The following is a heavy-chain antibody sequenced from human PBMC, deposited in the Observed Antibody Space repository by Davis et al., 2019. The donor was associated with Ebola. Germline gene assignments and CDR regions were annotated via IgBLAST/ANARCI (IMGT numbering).Heavy chain of an antibody. V-gene: IGHV3-30*19. Sequence: PGGSLRLSCAASGFTFSSYGMHWVRQAPGKGLEWVAVIWYDGSNKYYADSVKGRFTISRDNSKNTLYLQMNSLRAEDTAVYYCARPQGDSSGYYYPYFDCWGQGTLVTVSS. D-gene: IGHD3-22*01. CDR1: GFTFSSYG. J-gene: IGHJ4*02. CDR3: ARPQGDSSGYYYPYFDC. CDR2: IWYDGSNK.